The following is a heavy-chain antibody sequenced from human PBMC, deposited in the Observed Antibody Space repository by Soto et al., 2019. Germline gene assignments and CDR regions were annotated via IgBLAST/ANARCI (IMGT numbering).Heavy chain of an antibody. CDR3: ASNVDTAIVGLFDY. D-gene: IGHD5-18*01. CDR1: GYTFTNYY. V-gene: IGHV1-2*02. CDR2: ISPKSGGS. J-gene: IGHJ4*02. Sequence: ASVKVSCKASGYTFTNYYMHWVRQAPGQGFEWMGRISPKSGGSNYAQKFQGRVRMTWDTSLKTAHLELSSLMSEDTAVYYCASNVDTAIVGLFDYWAQRTLVTVSS.